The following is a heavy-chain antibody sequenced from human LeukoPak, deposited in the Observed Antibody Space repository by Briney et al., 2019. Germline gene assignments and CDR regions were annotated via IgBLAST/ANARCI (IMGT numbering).Heavy chain of an antibody. D-gene: IGHD3/OR15-3a*01. CDR2: IYYSGST. CDR3: ARVDPSKGYGMDV. Sequence: SETLSLTCTVSGGSISSYYWSWIRQPPGKGLEWIGYIYYSGSTNYNPSLKSRVTISVDTSKNQFSLKLSSVTAADTAVYYCARVDPSKGYGMDVWGXGTXVTVSS. CDR1: GGSISSYY. J-gene: IGHJ6*02. V-gene: IGHV4-59*01.